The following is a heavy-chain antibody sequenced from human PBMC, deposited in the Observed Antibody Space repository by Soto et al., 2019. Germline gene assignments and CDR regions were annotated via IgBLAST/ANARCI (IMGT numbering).Heavy chain of an antibody. CDR1: GFTLSCYW. Sequence: GXLRLSCAGSGFTLSCYWMHWVRQAPGKGPVWVSRLNPNGTFTTNADPVKGRFTISRDNAKNTVYLQMNSLRGDDTALYYCVKNSGWFNTWGQGALVTVSS. D-gene: IGHD3-10*01. CDR2: LNPNGTFT. V-gene: IGHV3-74*01. CDR3: VKNSGWFNT. J-gene: IGHJ5*02.